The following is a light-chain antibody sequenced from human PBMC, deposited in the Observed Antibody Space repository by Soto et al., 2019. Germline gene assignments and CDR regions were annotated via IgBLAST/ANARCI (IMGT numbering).Light chain of an antibody. CDR3: QQRSNWPRT. J-gene: IGKJ1*01. CDR2: DVS. CDR1: QNISNY. Sequence: DIVSTQWPATVSAAPGKRATLSCSASQNISNYLIWYQQKPGQAPRLLIYDVSNRAAGIPARFSGSGSGTDFTLTISSLEPEDFAVYYCQQRSNWPRTFGQVTRVDIK. V-gene: IGKV3-11*01.